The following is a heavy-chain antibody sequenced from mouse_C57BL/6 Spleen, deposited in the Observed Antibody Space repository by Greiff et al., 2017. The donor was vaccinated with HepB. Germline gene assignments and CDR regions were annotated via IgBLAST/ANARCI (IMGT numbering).Heavy chain of an antibody. D-gene: IGHD4-1*01. J-gene: IGHJ2*01. V-gene: IGHV1-69*01. CDR3: ARNWSFDY. CDR1: GYTFTSYW. Sequence: QVQLQQPGAELVMPGASVKLSCKASGYTFTSYWMHWVKQRPGQGLEWIGEIDPSDSYTNYNQKFKGKSTLTVDKSSSTAYMQLSSLTSEDSAVYYCARNWSFDYWGRGTTLTVAS. CDR2: IDPSDSYT.